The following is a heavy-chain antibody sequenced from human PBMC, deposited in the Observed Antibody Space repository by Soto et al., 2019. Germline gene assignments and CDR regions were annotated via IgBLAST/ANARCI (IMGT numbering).Heavy chain of an antibody. CDR3: ATYYYGSGRKPFDY. CDR1: GYTLTELS. D-gene: IGHD3-10*01. Sequence: ASVKVSCKVSGYTLTELSMHWVRQAPGKGLEWMGGFDPEDGETIYAQKFQGRVTMTEDTSTDTAYMELSSLRSEDTAVYYCATYYYGSGRKPFDYWGQGTLVTVSS. V-gene: IGHV1-24*01. J-gene: IGHJ4*02. CDR2: FDPEDGET.